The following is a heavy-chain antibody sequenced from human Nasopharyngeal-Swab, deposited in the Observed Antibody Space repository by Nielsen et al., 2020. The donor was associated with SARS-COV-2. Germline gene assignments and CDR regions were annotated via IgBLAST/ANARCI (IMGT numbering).Heavy chain of an antibody. D-gene: IGHD3-10*01. CDR2: ISWKSGNM. CDR3: AKTMVRGDFYYFLDV. J-gene: IGHJ6*03. V-gene: IGHV3-9*01. Sequence: GVSLRLSCVASGFSFDDYTMHWVRQAPGKGLDWVSVISWKSGNMGYSYPVTGPFKISRDNAKNSVYLQMNSLRPEDTALYYCAKTMVRGDFYYFLDVWGKGTTVTVS. CDR1: GFSFDDYT.